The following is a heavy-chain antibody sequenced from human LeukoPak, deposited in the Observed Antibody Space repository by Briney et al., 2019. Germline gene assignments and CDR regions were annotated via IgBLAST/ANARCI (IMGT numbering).Heavy chain of an antibody. CDR2: IYTSGST. J-gene: IGHJ4*02. D-gene: IGHD6-19*01. CDR1: GGSISSYY. V-gene: IGHV4-4*07. Sequence: SETLSLTCTASGGSISSYYWSWIRQPAGKGLEWIGRIYTSGSTNYNPSLKSRVTISVDTSKNQFSLKLSSVTAADTAVYYCARGGHGVAVAGTSDYWGQGTLVAVSS. CDR3: ARGGHGVAVAGTSDY.